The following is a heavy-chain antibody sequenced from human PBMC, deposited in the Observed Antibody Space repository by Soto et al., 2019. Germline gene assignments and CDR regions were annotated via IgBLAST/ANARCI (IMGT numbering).Heavy chain of an antibody. D-gene: IGHD1-7*01. V-gene: IGHV3-64D*06. CDR2: ITTNGGST. CDR1: GFIFSSYA. Sequence: QPGGSLRLSCSASGFIFSSYAMHWVRQAPGKGLEYVSSITTNGGSTYYADSVKGRFSISRDNSKNTVFLQMSGLRADDTAVYYCVKGVTGTNPGDYWGQGTLVTVSS. CDR3: VKGVTGTNPGDY. J-gene: IGHJ4*02.